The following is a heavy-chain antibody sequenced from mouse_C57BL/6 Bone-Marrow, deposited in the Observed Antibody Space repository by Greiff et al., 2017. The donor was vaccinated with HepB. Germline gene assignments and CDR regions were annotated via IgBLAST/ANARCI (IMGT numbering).Heavy chain of an antibody. Sequence: VQLQESGAELVRPGTSVKVSCKASGYAFTNYLIEWVKQRPGQGLEWIGVINPGSGGTNYNEKFKGKATLTADKSSSTAYMQLSSLTSEDSAVYYCARIGGYDGYLYWGQGTTLTVSS. D-gene: IGHD2-3*01. V-gene: IGHV1-54*01. CDR2: INPGSGGT. CDR3: ARIGGYDGYLY. CDR1: GYAFTNYL. J-gene: IGHJ2*01.